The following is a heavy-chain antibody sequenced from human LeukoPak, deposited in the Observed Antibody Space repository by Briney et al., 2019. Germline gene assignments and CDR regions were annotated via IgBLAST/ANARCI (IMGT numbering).Heavy chain of an antibody. J-gene: IGHJ4*02. CDR3: AGFRDYFDY. V-gene: IGHV4-39*07. Sequence: PSETLSLTCTVSGGSISSGSYYWGWIRQPPGKGLEWIGSIYHSGSTYYNPSLKSRVTISVDTSKNQFSLKLSSVTAADTAVYYCAGFRDYFDYWGQGTLVTVSS. CDR2: IYHSGST. CDR1: GGSISSGSYY.